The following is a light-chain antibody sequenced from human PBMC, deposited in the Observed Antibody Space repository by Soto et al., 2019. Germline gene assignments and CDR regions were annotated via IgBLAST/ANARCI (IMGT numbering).Light chain of an antibody. J-gene: IGKJ2*01. V-gene: IGKV1-39*01. CDR2: GAS. Sequence: IQMTQSPSSLSAFVGDRVTVTCRASQSISIYLNWYQQRPGKAPTLLIYGASSLQSGVASRFSGSGSRTDFTLTISSLQPEDFATYYCQQSFRSPHTFGQGTKLDIK. CDR1: QSISIY. CDR3: QQSFRSPHT.